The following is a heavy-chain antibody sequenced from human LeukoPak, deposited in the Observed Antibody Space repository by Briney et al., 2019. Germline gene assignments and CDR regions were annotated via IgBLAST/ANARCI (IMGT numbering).Heavy chain of an antibody. D-gene: IGHD3-22*01. CDR1: GYTFTSYA. J-gene: IGHJ3*02. CDR3: ARPTYYYDSSGYYYLGAFDI. Sequence: ASVRVSCKASGYTFTSYAMNWVRQAPGQGLEWMGWINTNTGNPTYAQGFTGRFVFSLDTSVSTAYLQISSLKAEDTAVYYCARPTYYYDSSGYYYLGAFDIWGQGTMVTVSS. V-gene: IGHV7-4-1*02. CDR2: INTNTGNP.